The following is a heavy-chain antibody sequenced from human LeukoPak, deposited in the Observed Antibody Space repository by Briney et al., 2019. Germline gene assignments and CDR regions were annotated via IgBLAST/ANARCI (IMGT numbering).Heavy chain of an antibody. CDR2: INPSTGGT. Sequence: ASVKVSCKASGYTFTGYYIHWVRQAPGQGLEWMGWINPSTGGTTYAQKFQGRVTMTRDTSISAAYMELSRLRSDDTVVYYCARISFLSGYDFDYWGQGTLVTVSS. CDR3: ARISFLSGYDFDY. CDR1: GYTFTGYY. D-gene: IGHD5-12*01. V-gene: IGHV1-2*02. J-gene: IGHJ4*02.